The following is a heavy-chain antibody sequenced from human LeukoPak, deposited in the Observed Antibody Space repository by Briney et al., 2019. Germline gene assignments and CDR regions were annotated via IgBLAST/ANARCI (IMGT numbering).Heavy chain of an antibody. Sequence: GGSLRLSCAASGFTFDDYAMHWVRQAPGKGLEWVSGISWHSGRIAYADSVRGRFTISIDNAKNSLPLQMNSLRDEDTAVYYCAKDAYGGATFFYYMAVWGKGTTVTVSS. V-gene: IGHV3-9*01. D-gene: IGHD2/OR15-2a*01. CDR1: GFTFDDYA. CDR2: ISWHSGRI. CDR3: AKDAYGGATFFYYMAV. J-gene: IGHJ6*03.